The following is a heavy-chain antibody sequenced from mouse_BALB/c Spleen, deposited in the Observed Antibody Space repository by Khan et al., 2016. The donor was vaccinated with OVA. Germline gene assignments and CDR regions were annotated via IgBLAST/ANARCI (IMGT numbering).Heavy chain of an antibody. CDR1: GYTFTTAG. D-gene: IGHD2-14*01. CDR3: AKGGAAYYRNDGGAMEY. CDR2: INTHSGVP. V-gene: IGHV9-4*02. J-gene: IGHJ4*01. Sequence: QIQLVQSGPELMKPGETVRISCKASGYTFTTAGIQWVQKMPGKGLKWIGWINTHSGVPKYAEDFKGRFAFSLDISVSTVYLQITNLKTEDTATYFWAKGGAAYYRNDGGAMEYWGQGTSVTVSS.